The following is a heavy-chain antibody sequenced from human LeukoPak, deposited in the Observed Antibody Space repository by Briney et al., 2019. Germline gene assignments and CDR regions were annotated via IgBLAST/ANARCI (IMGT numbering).Heavy chain of an antibody. J-gene: IGHJ2*01. CDR2: IKQDGSEK. CDR1: GFTFSSYW. D-gene: IGHD5-24*01. Sequence: GGSLRLSCAASGFTFSSYWMNWVRQAPGKGLEWVANIKQDGSEKNYVDFVKGRFTISRDNAKNSLDLQMNSLRAEDTAVYYCARARGDGYQWYFDLWGRGILVTVSS. V-gene: IGHV3-7*01. CDR3: ARARGDGYQWYFDL.